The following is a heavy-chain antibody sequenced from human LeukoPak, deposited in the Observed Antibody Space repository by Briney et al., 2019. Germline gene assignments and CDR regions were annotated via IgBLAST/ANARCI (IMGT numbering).Heavy chain of an antibody. J-gene: IGHJ4*02. V-gene: IGHV3-7*01. CDR2: IKPDGSEK. CDR3: ARGQLADSY. Sequence: PGGSLRLSCAASGFTFTTYWMSWIRQTPGKGLEWVAKIKPDGSEKSYVDSVKGRFTISRDNAKNSVFLQMDSLRVEDTALYYCARGQLADSYWGQGAPVTVSS. D-gene: IGHD3-22*01. CDR1: GFTFTTYW.